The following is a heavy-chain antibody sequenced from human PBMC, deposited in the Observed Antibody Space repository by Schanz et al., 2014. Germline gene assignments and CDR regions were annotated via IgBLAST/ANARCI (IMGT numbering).Heavy chain of an antibody. CDR2: ISHDGTT. Sequence: QVQLQQWGAGLLKPSETLSLICVINGGSFSAYHWSWLRQSPGKGPEWIGEISHDGTTNYNPSLKSRVTISGDTAKNQFSLNLPSVTAADTAVYYCASRRRMGISMVRGILKGWFDPWGQGTLVTVSS. CDR1: GGSFSAYH. D-gene: IGHD3-10*01. V-gene: IGHV4-34*02. J-gene: IGHJ5*02. CDR3: ASRRRMGISMVRGILKGWFDP.